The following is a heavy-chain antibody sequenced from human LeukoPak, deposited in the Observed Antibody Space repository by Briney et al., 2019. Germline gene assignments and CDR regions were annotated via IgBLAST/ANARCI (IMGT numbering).Heavy chain of an antibody. CDR2: IYSGGST. D-gene: IGHD3-3*01. CDR3: ARTNRVWSGRGLYFDF. J-gene: IGHJ4*02. V-gene: IGHV3-53*01. CDR1: GFTVSSNY. Sequence: GGSLRLSCAASGFTVSSNYMNWVRQAPGKGLERVSVIYSGGSTYYADSVKGRFTISRDNSKNTLYLQMNSLRAEDTAVYYCARTNRVWSGRGLYFDFWGQGTLVTVSS.